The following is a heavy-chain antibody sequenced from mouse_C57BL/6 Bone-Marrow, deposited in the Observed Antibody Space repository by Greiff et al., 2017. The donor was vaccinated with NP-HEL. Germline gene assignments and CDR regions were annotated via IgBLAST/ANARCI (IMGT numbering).Heavy chain of an antibody. Sequence: EVKVEESGPGLVKPSQSLSLTCSVTGYSITSGYYWNWIRQFPGNKLEWMGYISYDGSNNYNPSLKNRISITRDTSKNQFFLKLNSVTTEDTATYYCADGSRDLPFAYWGQGTLVTVSA. D-gene: IGHD1-1*01. V-gene: IGHV3-6*01. CDR3: ADGSRDLPFAY. CDR2: ISYDGSN. CDR1: GYSITSGYY. J-gene: IGHJ3*01.